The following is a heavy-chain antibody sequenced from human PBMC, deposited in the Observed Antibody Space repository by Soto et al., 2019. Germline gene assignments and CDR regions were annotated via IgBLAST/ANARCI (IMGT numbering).Heavy chain of an antibody. CDR3: ARVSCAAMDY. CDR1: GFSLGDYW. V-gene: IGHV3-7*03. CDR2: INQDGSER. J-gene: IGHJ4*02. D-gene: IGHD2-2*01. Sequence: EVKLVESAGGLVQPGGSLTLSCAASGFSLGDYWMRWVRQAPGKGPEWVASINQDGSERKYEDSVKGRFIVSRDNAKNSLWLQMNSLRAEDTAVYYCARVSCAAMDYWGQGILVTVYS.